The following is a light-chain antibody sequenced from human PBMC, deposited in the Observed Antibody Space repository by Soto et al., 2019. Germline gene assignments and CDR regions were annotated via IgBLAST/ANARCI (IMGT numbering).Light chain of an antibody. CDR2: VVS. CDR3: SSYTSLNTHV. V-gene: IGLV2-14*03. J-gene: IGLJ2*01. Sequence: QSALTQPASVSASPGQSITISCTGTSGDVGGHNYVAWYQQHPGQAPKLMIYVVSNRPSGISNRFSGSKSGNTASLTISGLQAEDEADYYCSSYTSLNTHVFGGGTKLTVL. CDR1: SGDVGGHNY.